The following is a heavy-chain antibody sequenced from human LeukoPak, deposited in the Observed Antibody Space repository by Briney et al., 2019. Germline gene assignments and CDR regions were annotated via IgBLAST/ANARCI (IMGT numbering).Heavy chain of an antibody. V-gene: IGHV3-7*01. CDR2: IKQDGSEK. J-gene: IGHJ4*02. Sequence: GGSLRLSCAASGFTFSSYWMSWVRQAPGKGLEWVANIKQDGSEKYYVDSVKGRFTISRDNAKNSLYLQMNSLRAEDTAVYYCAREVGDYYDSSGNFDYWGQGTLVTVSS. D-gene: IGHD3-22*01. CDR3: AREVGDYYDSSGNFDY. CDR1: GFTFSSYW.